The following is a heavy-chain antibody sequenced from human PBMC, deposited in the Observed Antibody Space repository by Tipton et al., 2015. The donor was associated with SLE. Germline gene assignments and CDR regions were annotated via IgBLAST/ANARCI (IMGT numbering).Heavy chain of an antibody. V-gene: IGHV4-39*01. CDR2: IYYSGST. CDR1: GGSISSSSYY. Sequence: GLVKPSETLSLTCTVSGGSISSSSYYWGWIRQPPGKGLEWIGSIYYSGSTYYNPSLKSRVTISVDTSKNQFSLKLSSVTAADTAVYYCARGPASGWFDPWGQGTLVTVSS. J-gene: IGHJ5*02. CDR3: ARGPASGWFDP. D-gene: IGHD3-10*01.